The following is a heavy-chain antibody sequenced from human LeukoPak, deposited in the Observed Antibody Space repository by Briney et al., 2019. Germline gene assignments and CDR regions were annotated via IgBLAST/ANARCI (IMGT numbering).Heavy chain of an antibody. CDR3: ARGPPPVAKVATVLNY. V-gene: IGHV1-2*06. CDR2: ISPNSGGT. CDR1: GYTFTGYY. D-gene: IGHD2-2*01. Sequence: ASVKVFCKASGYTFTGYYMHWVRQAPGQGLEWMGRISPNSGGTNYAHNFQGRVTMTRDTSISTGYMELRSLRYDDTAIYYCARGPPPVAKVATVLNYWGQGTLVTVSS. J-gene: IGHJ4*02.